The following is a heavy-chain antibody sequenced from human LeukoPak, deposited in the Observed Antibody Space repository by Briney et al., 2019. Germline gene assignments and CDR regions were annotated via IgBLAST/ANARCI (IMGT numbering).Heavy chain of an antibody. CDR1: GGSISSSSYY. CDR3: ARVITGRYFDWLLAYYYYYYMDV. V-gene: IGHV4-39*07. D-gene: IGHD3-9*01. J-gene: IGHJ6*03. Sequence: SETLSLTCTVSGGSISSSSYYWGWIRQPPGKGLDWIGNVYYSGSTYYNPSLKSRVTISVDTSKNQFSLKLSSVTAADTAVYYCARVITGRYFDWLLAYYYYYYMDVWGKGTTVTISS. CDR2: VYYSGST.